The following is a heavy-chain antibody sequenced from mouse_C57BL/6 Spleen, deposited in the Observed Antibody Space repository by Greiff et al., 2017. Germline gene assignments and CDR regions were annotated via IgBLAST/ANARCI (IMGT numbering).Heavy chain of an antibody. V-gene: IGHV1-82*01. J-gene: IGHJ4*01. CDR2: IYPGDGDT. Sequence: VQLQQSGPELVKPGASVKISCKASGYAFSSSWMNWVKQRPGKGLEWIGRIYPGDGDTNYNGKFKGKATLTADKSSSTAYMQLSSLTSEDSAVYFCARSSIVTKRAMDYWGQGTSVTVSS. CDR3: ARSSIVTKRAMDY. CDR1: GYAFSSSW. D-gene: IGHD2-13*01.